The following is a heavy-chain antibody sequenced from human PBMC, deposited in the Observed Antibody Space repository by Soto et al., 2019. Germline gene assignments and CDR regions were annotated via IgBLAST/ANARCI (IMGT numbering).Heavy chain of an antibody. V-gene: IGHV3-23*01. D-gene: IGHD3-22*01. CDR1: GFAFSSYA. J-gene: IGHJ4*02. Sequence: PGGSLRLSCAASGFAFSSYAMSWVRQAPGKGLEWVSSIGGSADSTYYADSVKGRFTISRDNSKSTLFLQMSSLRAEDTAVYYCAKQMGSSAYTGTDYWGQGTLVTVSS. CDR3: AKQMGSSAYTGTDY. CDR2: IGGSADST.